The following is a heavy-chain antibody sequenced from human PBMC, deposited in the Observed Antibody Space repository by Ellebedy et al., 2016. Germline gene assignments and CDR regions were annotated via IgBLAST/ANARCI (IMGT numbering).Heavy chain of an antibody. D-gene: IGHD5-18*01. J-gene: IGHJ6*02. Sequence: GGSLRLSCAASGFTFSSYGMHWVRQAPGKGLEWVAVIWYDGSNKYYADSVKGRFTISRDNSKNTLYLQMNSLRAEDTAVYYCARANTAMVRRNHMDVWGQGTTVTVSS. CDR3: ARANTAMVRRNHMDV. CDR1: GFTFSSYG. CDR2: IWYDGSNK. V-gene: IGHV3-33*01.